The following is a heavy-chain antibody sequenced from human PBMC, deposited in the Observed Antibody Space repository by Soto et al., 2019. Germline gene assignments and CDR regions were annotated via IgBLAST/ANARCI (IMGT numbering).Heavy chain of an antibody. Sequence: SETLSLSCAVYGGSFSGYYWTWIRQPPGTGLEWIGEINHSGSTNYNPSLKSRVTISVDTSKNQFSLKLTSVTAADTAVYYYASGSMTLDPWGPGTLVTVSS. CDR3: ASGSMTLDP. D-gene: IGHD3-10*01. V-gene: IGHV4-34*01. CDR2: INHSGST. CDR1: GGSFSGYY. J-gene: IGHJ5*02.